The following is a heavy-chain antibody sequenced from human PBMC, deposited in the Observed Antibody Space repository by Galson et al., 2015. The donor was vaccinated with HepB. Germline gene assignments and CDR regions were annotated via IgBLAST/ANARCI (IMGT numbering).Heavy chain of an antibody. CDR1: GFTFTSSA. Sequence: SVKVSCKASGFTFTSSAVQWVRQARGQRLEWIGWIVVGSGNTNYAQKFQERVTITRDMSTSTAYMELSSLRSEDTAVYYCAADRVGGSYRGRGDAFDIWGQGTMVTVSS. J-gene: IGHJ3*02. V-gene: IGHV1-58*01. CDR2: IVVGSGNT. CDR3: AADRVGGSYRGRGDAFDI. D-gene: IGHD1-26*01.